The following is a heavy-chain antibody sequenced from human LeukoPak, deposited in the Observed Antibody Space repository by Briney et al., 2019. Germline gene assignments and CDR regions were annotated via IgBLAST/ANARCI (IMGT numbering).Heavy chain of an antibody. J-gene: IGHJ4*02. D-gene: IGHD1-26*01. CDR3: AKDGASGSAPYYSDY. CDR1: GFTFSSYA. CDR2: ISGSGGST. Sequence: PGGSLRLSCAASGFTFSSYAMSWVRQAPGKGLEWVSAISGSGGSTYYADSVKGRFTISRDNSKNTLYLQMNSLRAEDTAVYYCAKDGASGSAPYYSDYWGQGTLVTVSS. V-gene: IGHV3-23*01.